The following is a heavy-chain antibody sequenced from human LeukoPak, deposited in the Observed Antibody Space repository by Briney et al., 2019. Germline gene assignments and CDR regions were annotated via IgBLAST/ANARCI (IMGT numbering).Heavy chain of an antibody. D-gene: IGHD2-15*01. CDR2: FDPEDAEV. CDR3: AAEGQWSLVHYFNS. Sequence: ASVKVSCKVSGNTLTDLSIHWVRQAPEKGLDWMGGFDPEDAEVIYAEKFQDRVTMTEDPSTDTAYLKLSSLRSEDTAVYYCAAEGQWSLVHYFNSWGQGTLVTVSS. V-gene: IGHV1-24*01. J-gene: IGHJ4*02. CDR1: GNTLTDLS.